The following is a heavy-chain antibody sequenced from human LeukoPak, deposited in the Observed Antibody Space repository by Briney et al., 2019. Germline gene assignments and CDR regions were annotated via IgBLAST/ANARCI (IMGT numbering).Heavy chain of an antibody. Sequence: GGSLRLSCAASGSTFSSYAMHWVRQAPGKGLEWVAVISYDGSNKYYADSVKGRFTISRDNSKNTLYLQMNSLRAEDTAVYYCARELRDIVVVVAATRDYYYGMDVWGKGTTVTVSS. CDR1: GSTFSSYA. CDR3: ARELRDIVVVVAATRDYYYGMDV. CDR2: ISYDGSNK. D-gene: IGHD2-15*01. V-gene: IGHV3-30*04. J-gene: IGHJ6*04.